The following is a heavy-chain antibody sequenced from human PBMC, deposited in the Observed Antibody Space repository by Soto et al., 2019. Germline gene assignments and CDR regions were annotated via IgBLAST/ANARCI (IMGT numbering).Heavy chain of an antibody. CDR3: ARGRGRGIAVAGG. J-gene: IGHJ4*02. V-gene: IGHV4-34*01. D-gene: IGHD6-19*01. Sequence: SETLSLTCAVYGGSFSGYYWSWIRQPPGKGLEWIGEINHSGSTNYNPSLKSRVTISVDTSKNQFSLKLSSVTAADTAVYYCARGRGRGIAVAGGWGQGTLVTVSS. CDR1: GGSFSGYY. CDR2: INHSGST.